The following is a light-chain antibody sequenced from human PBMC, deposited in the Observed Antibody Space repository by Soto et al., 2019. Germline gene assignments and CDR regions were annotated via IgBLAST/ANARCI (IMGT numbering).Light chain of an antibody. J-gene: IGLJ1*01. Sequence: QSVLTQPASVSGSPGQSITISCTGTSSDVGGFNYVSWYQQHPGKAPKLMIYEVSNRPSGVSHRFSGSKSGNRASLTISGLQAEDEAEYYCSSRTISSTIYVFGTGTKLTVL. V-gene: IGLV2-14*01. CDR1: SSDVGGFNY. CDR3: SSRTISSTIYV. CDR2: EVS.